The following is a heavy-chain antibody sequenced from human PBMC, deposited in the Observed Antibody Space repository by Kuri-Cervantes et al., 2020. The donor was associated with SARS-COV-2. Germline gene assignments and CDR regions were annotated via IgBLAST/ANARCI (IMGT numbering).Heavy chain of an antibody. Sequence: LRLSCEVSGASISTDGYSWTWIRQPPGKGLEWIGSIYYSGSTYYNPSLKSRVTISVDTSKNQFSLKLSSVTAADTAVYYCARQMMSSITIFGVVITRNWFDPWGQGTLVTVSS. CDR3: ARQMMSSITIFGVVITRNWFDP. CDR1: GASISTDGYS. J-gene: IGHJ5*02. D-gene: IGHD3-3*01. CDR2: IYYSGST. V-gene: IGHV4-30-2*03.